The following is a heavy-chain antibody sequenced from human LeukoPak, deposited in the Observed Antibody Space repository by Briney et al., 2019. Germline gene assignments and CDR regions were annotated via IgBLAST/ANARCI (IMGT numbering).Heavy chain of an antibody. Sequence: GGSLRLSCATSGFTFSSYGMHWVRQVPGKGLEWVTVISHDAKSTYHVDSVKGRFTISRDNSKNTLYLQMNSLRAEDTAVYYCAKDGGNYYDTAGNHLMRSYMDVWGKGPTVTVSS. D-gene: IGHD3-22*01. CDR2: ISHDAKST. CDR3: AKDGGNYYDTAGNHLMRSYMDV. J-gene: IGHJ6*04. V-gene: IGHV3-30*18. CDR1: GFTFSSYG.